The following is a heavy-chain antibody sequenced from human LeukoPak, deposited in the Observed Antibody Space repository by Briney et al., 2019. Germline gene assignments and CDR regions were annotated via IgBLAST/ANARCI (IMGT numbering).Heavy chain of an antibody. CDR3: ARPYGDRDY. D-gene: IGHD4-17*01. CDR1: GYSISSGYY. V-gene: IGHV4-38-2*01. Sequence: SETLSLTCAVSGYSISSGYYWGWIRQPPGKGLEWIGSIYHSGSTYYTPSPKSRVTISVDTSKNQFSLKLSSVTAADTAVYYCARPYGDRDYWGQGTLVTVSS. CDR2: IYHSGST. J-gene: IGHJ4*02.